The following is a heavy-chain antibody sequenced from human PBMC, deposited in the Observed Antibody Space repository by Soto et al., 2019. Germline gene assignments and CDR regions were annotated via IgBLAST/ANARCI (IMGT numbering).Heavy chain of an antibody. CDR1: GGTFSSYA. CDR2: IIPIFGTA. J-gene: IGHJ6*02. V-gene: IGHV1-69*13. D-gene: IGHD1-26*01. Sequence: SVKVSCKASGGTFSSYAISWVRQAPGQGLEWMGGIIPIFGTANYAQKFQGRVTITADESTSTAYMGLSSLRSEDTAVYYCARGVSVGATPAVWGQGTTVTVSS. CDR3: ARGVSVGATPAV.